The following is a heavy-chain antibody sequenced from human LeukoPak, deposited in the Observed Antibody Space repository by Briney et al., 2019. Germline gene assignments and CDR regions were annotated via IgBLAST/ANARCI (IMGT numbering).Heavy chain of an antibody. Sequence: SETLSLTCTVSGGSISSYYWSWIRQPPGKGLEWIGYIYYSGSTNYNPSLKSRVTISVDTSKNQFSLKLSSVTAADTAVYYCARIGETAMEDYYYYMDVWGKGTTVTVSS. J-gene: IGHJ6*03. CDR1: GGSISSYY. CDR2: IYYSGST. D-gene: IGHD5-18*01. CDR3: ARIGETAMEDYYYYMDV. V-gene: IGHV4-59*01.